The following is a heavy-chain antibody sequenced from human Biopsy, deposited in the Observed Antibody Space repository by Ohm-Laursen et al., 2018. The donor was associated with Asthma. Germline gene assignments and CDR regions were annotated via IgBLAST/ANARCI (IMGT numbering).Heavy chain of an antibody. J-gene: IGHJ6*02. CDR2: ISVYNGNT. CDR3: ARAVDYSHYYGIDV. V-gene: IGHV1-18*01. Sequence: ASVKVSCKTSCYSLNSAGIICARQAPGQGLGWMGWISVYNGNTKDAQKLQDRVTMITDTSTSTAYMELRSLRSDDTAVYFCARAVDYSHYYGIDVWGQGTTVTVS. CDR1: CYSLNSAG. D-gene: IGHD3-10*01.